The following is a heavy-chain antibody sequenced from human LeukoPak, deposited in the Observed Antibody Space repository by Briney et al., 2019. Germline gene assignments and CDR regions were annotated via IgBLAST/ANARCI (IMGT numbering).Heavy chain of an antibody. D-gene: IGHD1-26*01. V-gene: IGHV4-61*02. Sequence: PSETLSLTCTVSGRSISSGSYYWSWIRQPAGKGLEWIGRIYTSGSTTYNSSLKSRVTISLDTSKNHFSLRLSSVTAADTAVYYCARDREVGATGYYFDYWGQGTLVTVSS. CDR1: GRSISSGSYY. CDR2: IYTSGST. CDR3: ARDREVGATGYYFDY. J-gene: IGHJ4*02.